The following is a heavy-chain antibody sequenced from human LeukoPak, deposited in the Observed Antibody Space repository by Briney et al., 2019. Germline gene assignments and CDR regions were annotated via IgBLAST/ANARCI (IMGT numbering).Heavy chain of an antibody. J-gene: IGHJ4*02. Sequence: GGSLRLSCPASGFTFSSYGMQWVPHPPGDAPERVAVISYDGSNKYYADSVKSRFTISRDNSTNTLYLQMNSLRAEDTAVYYCAKAVVAAIGYWGQGTLVTVSS. CDR1: GFTFSSYG. CDR2: ISYDGSNK. CDR3: AKAVVAAIGY. V-gene: IGHV3-30*18. D-gene: IGHD2-15*01.